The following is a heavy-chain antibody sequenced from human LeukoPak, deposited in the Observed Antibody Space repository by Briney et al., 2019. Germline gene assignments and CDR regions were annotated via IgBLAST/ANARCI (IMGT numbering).Heavy chain of an antibody. D-gene: IGHD3-10*01. CDR3: AKASSGVYYYGSGSSVDY. CDR2: INSDGSIT. V-gene: IGHV3-74*01. CDR1: GFTFSSYW. J-gene: IGHJ4*02. Sequence: GGSLRLSCAASGFTFSSYWMHWVRQAPGKGRLCVSRINSDGSITNYADSVRGGFTISRDNSKNTLYLQMNSLRAEDTAVYYCAKASSGVYYYGSGSSVDYWGQGTLVTVSS.